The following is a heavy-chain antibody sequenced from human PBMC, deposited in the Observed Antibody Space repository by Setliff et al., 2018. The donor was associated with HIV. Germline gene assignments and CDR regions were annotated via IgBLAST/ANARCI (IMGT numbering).Heavy chain of an antibody. V-gene: IGHV4-34*01. CDR2: ISHSGRT. D-gene: IGHD2-15*01. J-gene: IGHJ5*01. CDR1: GGSLTDYD. Sequence: PSETLSLTCAVYGGSLTDYDWTWIRQTPAKGLEWIGEISHSGRTNYNPSLKTRLIISRVTSKNQFSLRLSSATVADTAIYYCARGFGGYCSGASCHWFDSWGQGTQVTVSS. CDR3: ARGFGGYCSGASCHWFDS.